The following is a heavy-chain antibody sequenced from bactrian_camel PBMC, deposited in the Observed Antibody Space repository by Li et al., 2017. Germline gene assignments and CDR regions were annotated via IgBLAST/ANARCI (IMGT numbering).Heavy chain of an antibody. CDR2: DSSDGNT. CDR1: GFTFDDSS. V-gene: IGHV3S55*01. D-gene: IGHD6*01. J-gene: IGHJ6*01. Sequence: HVQLVESGGGSVQAGGSLRLSCTASGFTFDDSSMGWYRQAPGNECELVSADSSDGNTYYADSVKGRFTISYDGAKNTVYLQMNSLKPEDTAVYYCAADLPPYGSSCPGSLGYWGQGTQVTVS. CDR3: AADLPPYGSSCPGSLGY.